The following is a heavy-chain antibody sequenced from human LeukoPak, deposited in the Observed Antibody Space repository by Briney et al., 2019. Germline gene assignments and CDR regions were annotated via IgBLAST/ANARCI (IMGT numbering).Heavy chain of an antibody. Sequence: PGGSLRLSCAASGFTFSSYGMHWVRQAPGKGLEWVAVISYEGSNKYYADSVKGRFTISRDNSKNTLYLQMNSLRAEDTAVYYCAKDLYSYGPHYFDYWGQGTLVTVSS. CDR1: GFTFSSYG. CDR2: ISYEGSNK. D-gene: IGHD5-18*01. J-gene: IGHJ4*02. V-gene: IGHV3-30*18. CDR3: AKDLYSYGPHYFDY.